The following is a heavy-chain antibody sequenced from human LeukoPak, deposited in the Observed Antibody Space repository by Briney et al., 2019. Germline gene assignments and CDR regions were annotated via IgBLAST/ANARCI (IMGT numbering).Heavy chain of an antibody. CDR2: IYGRAST. D-gene: IGHD6-19*01. J-gene: IGHJ4*02. V-gene: IGHV4-38-2*01. CDR1: GYSLGKNYY. Sequence: SDTLSLTCAVSGYSLGKNYYWGWIRQSPGKGLEWIGRIYGRASTSYNPSLMNRVTMSVDTSKNHFSLQLTSVTAADTAVYYCTRYDSRSSASTRFDYWGPGILVTVSS. CDR3: TRYDSRSSASTRFDY.